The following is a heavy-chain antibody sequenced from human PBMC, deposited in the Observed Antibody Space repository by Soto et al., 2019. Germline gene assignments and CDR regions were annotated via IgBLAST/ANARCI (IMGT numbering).Heavy chain of an antibody. CDR1: GYTFTSYG. CDR2: ISAYSGNT. J-gene: IGHJ5*02. D-gene: IGHD2-8*01. V-gene: IGHV1-18*04. Sequence: ASVQVSCKASGYTFTSYGISWVLQAPGQGVEGMGWISAYSGNTNYAQKLQGRVTMTTDTSTSTAYMELRSLRSDDTAVYSCERAHQDCTNGVCYENWFDPWGQGTLVTVSS. CDR3: ERAHQDCTNGVCYENWFDP.